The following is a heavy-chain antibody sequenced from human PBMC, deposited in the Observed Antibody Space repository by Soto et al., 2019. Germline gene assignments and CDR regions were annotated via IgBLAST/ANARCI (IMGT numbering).Heavy chain of an antibody. CDR1: GYTFTSYG. V-gene: IGHV1-18*01. D-gene: IGHD6-13*01. CDR2: ISAYNGNT. Sequence: ASVKVSCKASGYTFTSYGISWVRQAPGQGLEWTGWISAYNGNTNYAQKLQGRVTMTTDTSTSTAYMELRSLRSDDTAVYYCARDVYSSSWYPLDYWGQGTLVTVSS. J-gene: IGHJ4*02. CDR3: ARDVYSSSWYPLDY.